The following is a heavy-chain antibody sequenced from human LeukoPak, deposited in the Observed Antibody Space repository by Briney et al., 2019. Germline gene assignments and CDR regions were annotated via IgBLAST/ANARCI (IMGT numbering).Heavy chain of an antibody. Sequence: GGSLRLSCAASGFTFSSYGMHWVRQAPGKGLEWVAFIRYDGSNKYYADSVKGRFTISRDNSKNTLYLQMNSLRAEDTAVYYCASTDCSGGSCHTPLLYYFDYWGQGTLVTVSS. CDR3: ASTDCSGGSCHTPLLYYFDY. CDR1: GFTFSSYG. J-gene: IGHJ4*02. CDR2: IRYDGSNK. D-gene: IGHD2-15*01. V-gene: IGHV3-30*02.